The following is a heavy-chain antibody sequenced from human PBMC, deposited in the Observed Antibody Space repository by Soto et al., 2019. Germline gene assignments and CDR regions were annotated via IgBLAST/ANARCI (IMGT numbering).Heavy chain of an antibody. Sequence: GGSLRLSCAASGFTFSSYGMHWVRQAPGKGLEWVAVISYDGSNKYYADSVKGRFTISRDNSKNTLYLQMNSLRAEDTAVYYCASVFITIFGVVLDVGPVTFDYWGQGTLVTVSS. V-gene: IGHV3-30*03. CDR2: ISYDGSNK. J-gene: IGHJ4*02. CDR1: GFTFSSYG. D-gene: IGHD3-3*01. CDR3: ASVFITIFGVVLDVGPVTFDY.